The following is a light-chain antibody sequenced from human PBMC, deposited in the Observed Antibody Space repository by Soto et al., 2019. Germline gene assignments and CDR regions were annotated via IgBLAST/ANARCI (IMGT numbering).Light chain of an antibody. J-gene: IGLJ1*01. CDR2: DVS. V-gene: IGLV2-11*01. CDR1: TSNVGGYNY. CDR3: CSYAGSYTYV. Sequence: QSVLTQPRSVSGSPGQSVTVSCTGITSNVGGYNYVSWYQQHPGKAPKLMIYDVSKRPSGVPDRFSGSKSGNTASLTISGLQTEDEADYSCCSYAGSYTYVFGTGTKVTAL.